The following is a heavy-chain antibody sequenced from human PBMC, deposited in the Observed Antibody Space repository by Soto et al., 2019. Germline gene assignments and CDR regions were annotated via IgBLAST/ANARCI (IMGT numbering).Heavy chain of an antibody. CDR3: ARESEIPFDY. V-gene: IGHV3-7*01. J-gene: IGHJ4*02. CDR1: GFTVSSYW. Sequence: GGSLRLSCAASGFTVSSYWMSWVRQAPGKGLEWVANIKQDGSEKYYVDSVKGRFTISRDNAKNSLYLQMNSPRAEDTAVYYCARESEIPFDYWGQGTLVTVSS. CDR2: IKQDGSEK.